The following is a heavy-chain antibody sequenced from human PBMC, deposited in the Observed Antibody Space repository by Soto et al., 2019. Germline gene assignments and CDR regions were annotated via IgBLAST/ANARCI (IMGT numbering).Heavy chain of an antibody. Sequence: QVQLQESGPALVRPSDSLSLMCSVSGVPITTFYWSWIRQAPGKGLEYIGYIYYGGSTHYNPALKSRATLSVDTAKNEFSLKLRSVTAADTAAYYCARGQLLHYQYGLDVWGQGTTVIV. CDR2: IYYGGST. CDR1: GVPITTFY. J-gene: IGHJ6*02. CDR3: ARGQLLHYQYGLDV. V-gene: IGHV4-59*07. D-gene: IGHD3-10*01.